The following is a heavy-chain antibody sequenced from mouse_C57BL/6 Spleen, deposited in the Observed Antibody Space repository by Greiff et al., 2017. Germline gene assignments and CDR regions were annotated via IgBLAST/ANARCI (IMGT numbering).Heavy chain of an antibody. CDR1: GFTFSSYA. J-gene: IGHJ4*01. CDR2: ISSGGDYI. D-gene: IGHD4-1*01. V-gene: IGHV5-9-1*02. Sequence: EVKVEESGEGLVKPGGSLKLSCAASGFTFSSYAMSWVRQTPEKRLEWVAYISSGGDYIYYADTVKGRFTISRDNARNTLYLQMSSLKSEDTAMYYCTRDITGTGAMDYWGQGTSVTVSS. CDR3: TRDITGTGAMDY.